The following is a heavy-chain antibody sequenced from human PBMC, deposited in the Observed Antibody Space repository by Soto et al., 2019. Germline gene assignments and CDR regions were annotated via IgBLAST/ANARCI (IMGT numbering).Heavy chain of an antibody. Sequence: QVQLVQAGAEVKKPGSSVKVSCKASGGTFSTYAISWVRQAPGQGLEWMGGIIPIYGTANYAQKFEGRLTRIANETTSTVYMELSRLRSDDTAVYYCAREEKPGGYTPPGTSGFDSWGQGTLVTVSS. CDR3: AREEKPGGYTPPGTSGFDS. CDR1: GGTFSTYA. CDR2: IIPIYGTA. D-gene: IGHD5-12*01. J-gene: IGHJ4*02. V-gene: IGHV1-69*12.